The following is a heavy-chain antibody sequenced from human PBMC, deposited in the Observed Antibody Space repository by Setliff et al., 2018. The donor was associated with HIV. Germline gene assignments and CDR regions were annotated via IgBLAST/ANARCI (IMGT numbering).Heavy chain of an antibody. CDR2: ISAYNGNT. Sequence: GASVKVSCKASGYTFTSYGISWVRQVPGQGLEWMGWISAYNGNTNYAQKLQGRVTMTTDTSIRTAYMELSSLRSEDTAVYYCARVQFGMRPDILTGPPPGMDVWGQGTTVTVSS. CDR1: GYTFTSYG. J-gene: IGHJ6*02. D-gene: IGHD3-9*01. CDR3: ARVQFGMRPDILTGPPPGMDV. V-gene: IGHV1-18*01.